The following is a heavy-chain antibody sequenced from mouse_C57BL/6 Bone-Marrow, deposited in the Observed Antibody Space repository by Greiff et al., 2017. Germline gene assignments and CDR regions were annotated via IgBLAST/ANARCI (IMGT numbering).Heavy chain of an antibody. V-gene: IGHV1-59*01. CDR1: GYTFTSYW. Sequence: QVQLQQSGAELVRPGTSVKLSCTASGYTFTSYWMHWVKQRPGQGLEWIGVIDPSDSYTNYNQKFKGKATLTVDTSSSTAYMQLSSLTSEDSAVYCCAGYYNGREYWGQGTTLTVSS. CDR2: IDPSDSYT. D-gene: IGHD1-1*01. CDR3: AGYYNGREY. J-gene: IGHJ2*01.